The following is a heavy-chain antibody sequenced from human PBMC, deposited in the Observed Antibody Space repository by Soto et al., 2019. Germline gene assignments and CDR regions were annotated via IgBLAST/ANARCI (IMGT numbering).Heavy chain of an antibody. Sequence: QLQLQESGSGLVKPSHTLSLTCSVSGDSISSGGYSWSRLRQPPGKVLEGIGYIYHSGSIYYNQSLKSRVTISVDRSKNQSSLKLRAGSAADTAVYYCARVPDYWGQGTLVTVSS. J-gene: IGHJ4*02. CDR1: GDSISSGGYS. CDR2: IYHSGSI. V-gene: IGHV4-30-2*01. CDR3: ARVPDY.